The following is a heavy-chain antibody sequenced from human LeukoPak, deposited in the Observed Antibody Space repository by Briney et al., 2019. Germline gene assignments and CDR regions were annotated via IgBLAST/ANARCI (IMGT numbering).Heavy chain of an antibody. CDR1: GFTFSSYA. D-gene: IGHD3-10*01. Sequence: QPGGSLRLSCAASGFTFSSYAMGWVRQAPGKGLEWVSAISGSGGSTYYADSVKGRFTISRDNSKNTLYLQVNSLRAEDTAVYYCAKDRPYYYGSGSYHPDVDYWGQGTLVTVSP. CDR3: AKDRPYYYGSGSYHPDVDY. J-gene: IGHJ4*02. V-gene: IGHV3-23*01. CDR2: ISGSGGST.